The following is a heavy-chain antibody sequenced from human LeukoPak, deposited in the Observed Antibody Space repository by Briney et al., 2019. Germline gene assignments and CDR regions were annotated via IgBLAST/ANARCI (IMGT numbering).Heavy chain of an antibody. CDR2: INPNSGGT. CDR1: GFTFTGYY. Sequence: SSVTVSCKASGFTFTGYYMHWVRRAPGQGLEWMGWINPNSGGTDYAQKFQGRVTMTRDTSISTAYMELSRLRSDDTAVYYCARGQGYSLFPDNYYFDYWGESAVDPVSS. D-gene: IGHD5-18*01. V-gene: IGHV1-2*02. J-gene: IGHJ4*02. CDR3: ARGQGYSLFPDNYYFDY.